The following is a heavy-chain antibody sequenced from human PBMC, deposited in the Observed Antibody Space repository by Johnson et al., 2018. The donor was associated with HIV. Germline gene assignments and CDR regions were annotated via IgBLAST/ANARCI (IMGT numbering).Heavy chain of an antibody. CDR1: GFSVTSTD. J-gene: IGHJ3*02. CDR3: SRGGSLTTIFGVDINMGAFDI. Sequence: VQLVESGGGLIQPGGSLRLSCAASGFSVTSTDMNWVRQAPGKGLEWVSGFSSGGSTYSADAVTGRFTLSTDNSKNSSYLQLNSLRTGNTAVNYCSRGGSLTTIFGVDINMGAFDIWGQGTMVTVSS. V-gene: IGHV3-53*01. D-gene: IGHD3-3*01. CDR2: FSSGGST.